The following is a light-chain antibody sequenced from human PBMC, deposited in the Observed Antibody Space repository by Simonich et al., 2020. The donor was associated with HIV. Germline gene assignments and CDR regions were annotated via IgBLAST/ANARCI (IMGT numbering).Light chain of an antibody. J-gene: IGKJ4*01. CDR1: QRVRSSY. Sequence: EIVLTQAPGTLSLSPGERATLSCRASQRVRSSYLAWYQQKPGQAPRLLIYTSSYRTTGIPDRFSGSGSGTDFTLTISRLEPEDFAVYYCQQYGSSPLTFGGGTKVEIK. CDR2: TSS. V-gene: IGKV3-20*01. CDR3: QQYGSSPLT.